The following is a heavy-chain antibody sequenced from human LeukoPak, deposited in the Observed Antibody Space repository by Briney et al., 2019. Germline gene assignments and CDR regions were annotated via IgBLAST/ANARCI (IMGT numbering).Heavy chain of an antibody. Sequence: SGTLSLTCAVSGGSISSSNWWRWVRQPPGKGLEWIGEIYHSGSTNYNPSLKSRVTISVDKSKNQFSLKPSSVTAADTAVYYCPTDGCGGSCFHYYYYYMDVWGKGTTVTISS. J-gene: IGHJ6*03. V-gene: IGHV4-4*02. CDR2: IYHSGST. CDR1: GGSISSSNW. CDR3: PTDGCGGSCFHYYYYYMDV. D-gene: IGHD2-15*01.